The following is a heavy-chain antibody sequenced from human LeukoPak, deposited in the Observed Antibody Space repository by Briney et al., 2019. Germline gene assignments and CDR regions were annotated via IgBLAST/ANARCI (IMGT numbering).Heavy chain of an antibody. CDR1: GGSISSYD. CDR2: IHTSGST. Sequence: SGTLSLTCIVSGGSISSYDWSWIRQPAGKGLEWIGQIHTSGSTNDNPSLKRRVTILVDTSKNQFSLKLSSVTASDTAVYYCARVGWLRTADYWGQGTMVTVSS. V-gene: IGHV4-4*07. J-gene: IGHJ4*02. D-gene: IGHD5-12*01. CDR3: ARVGWLRTADY.